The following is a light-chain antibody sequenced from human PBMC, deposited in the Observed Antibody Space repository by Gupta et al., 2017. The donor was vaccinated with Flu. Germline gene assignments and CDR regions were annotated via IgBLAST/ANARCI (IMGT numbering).Light chain of an antibody. CDR2: KAS. V-gene: IGKV1-5*03. CDR3: QQDNSYPLT. CDR1: EDVKTW. Sequence: DVQMTQSPSTLSASIGDTVTVTCRASEDVKTWVAWYQQKPGKAPKLLIYKASVVDTGVPSRFSGGGSGTQFTLTVSSLQPDDIATFYCQQDNSYPLTFGQGTKVEV. J-gene: IGKJ1*01.